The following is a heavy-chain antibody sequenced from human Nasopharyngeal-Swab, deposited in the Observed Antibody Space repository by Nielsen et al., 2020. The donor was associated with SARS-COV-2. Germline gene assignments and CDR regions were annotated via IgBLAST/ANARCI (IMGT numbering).Heavy chain of an antibody. J-gene: IGHJ6*04. V-gene: IGHV3-74*01. CDR3: ARGHYDYWTGLDV. CDR1: GFTFSSYW. Sequence: GESLKISCAASGFTFSSYWMHWVRQAPGKGLVWVSRIKSDGSSTSYADSVKGRFTISRDNAKNTLDLQMNSLRADDTAAYYCARGHYDYWTGLDVWGEGTTVTVSS. D-gene: IGHD3/OR15-3a*01. CDR2: IKSDGSST.